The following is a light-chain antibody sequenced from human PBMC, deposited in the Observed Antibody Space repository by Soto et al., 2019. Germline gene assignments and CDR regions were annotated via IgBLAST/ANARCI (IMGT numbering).Light chain of an antibody. CDR1: QSVSSN. J-gene: IGKJ1*01. CDR3: QQNNDWPWT. Sequence: EIVMTQSPGTLSVSPGGRATLSCRAGQSVSSNLAWYQQRPGQAPRLLIYGASTRATGIPARFSGSGSGTDFTLTISSLQSEDFAIYYCQQNNDWPWTSGQGTKVEIK. V-gene: IGKV3-15*01. CDR2: GAS.